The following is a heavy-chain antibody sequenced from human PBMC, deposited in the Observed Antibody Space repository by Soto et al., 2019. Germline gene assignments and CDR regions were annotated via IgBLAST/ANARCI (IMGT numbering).Heavy chain of an antibody. Sequence: QITLKESGPTLVKPTQTLTLTCTFSGFSLSTSGVGVGWIRQTPGKALESLALIYWDDDKRYSPSLKNRLTFTKDTPKNQVALTMTNMDPVDTGTYYCAHRREHNTEWSVGWFDPWGHGTLVTVSS. D-gene: IGHD3-3*01. CDR3: AHRREHNTEWSVGWFDP. V-gene: IGHV2-5*02. CDR1: GFSLSTSGVG. CDR2: IYWDDDK. J-gene: IGHJ5*02.